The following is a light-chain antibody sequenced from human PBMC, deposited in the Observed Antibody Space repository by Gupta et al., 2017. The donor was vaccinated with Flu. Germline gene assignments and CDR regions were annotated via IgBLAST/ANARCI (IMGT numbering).Light chain of an antibody. Sequence: QSALTQPASVSGSPGQSIAISCTGTSSDVGAYNYVSWYQQHPGKAPKLVISEVSNRPSGVSDRFSGSKSGNTASLTISGLQAEDEADYYCCSYTSTSTPYVFGTGTKVTVL. V-gene: IGLV2-14*01. CDR2: EVS. CDR1: SSDVGAYNY. CDR3: CSYTSTSTPYV. J-gene: IGLJ1*01.